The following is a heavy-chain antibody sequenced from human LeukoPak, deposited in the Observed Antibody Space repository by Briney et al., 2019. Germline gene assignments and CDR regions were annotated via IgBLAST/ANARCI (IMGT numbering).Heavy chain of an antibody. CDR2: IIPIFGTA. CDR3: ARERSGDGYNYEDY. V-gene: IGHV1-69*05. J-gene: IGHJ4*02. Sequence: ASVKVSCKAPGGTFSSYAISWVRQAPGQGLEWMGGIIPIFGTANYAQKFQGRVTIITDESTSTAYMELSSLRSEDTAVYYCARERSGDGYNYEDYWGQGTLVTVSS. D-gene: IGHD5-24*01. CDR1: GGTFSSYA.